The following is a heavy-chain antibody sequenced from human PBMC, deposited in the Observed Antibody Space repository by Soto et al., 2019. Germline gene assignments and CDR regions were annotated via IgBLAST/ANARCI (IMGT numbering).Heavy chain of an antibody. CDR3: ARGLWELEYFQH. D-gene: IGHD1-26*01. CDR1: GGSFSGYY. CDR2: INHSGST. V-gene: IGHV4-34*01. J-gene: IGHJ1*01. Sequence: QVQLQQWGAGLLKPSETLSLTCAVYGGSFSGYYWSWIRQPPGKGLEWIGEINHSGSTNYNPSLKSRVTISVDTSKNQFSLKLSSVTAADTAVYYCARGLWELEYFQHWGQGTLVTVSS.